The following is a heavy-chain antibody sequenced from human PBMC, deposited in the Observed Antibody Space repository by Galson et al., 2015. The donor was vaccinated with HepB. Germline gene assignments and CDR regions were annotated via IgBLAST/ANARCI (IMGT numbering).Heavy chain of an antibody. CDR3: AGAPLLPYSYSAYYFDY. CDR1: GFTFSSYS. V-gene: IGHV3-48*02. D-gene: IGHD5-12*01. J-gene: IGHJ4*02. Sequence: SLRLSCAASGFTFSSYSMNWVRQAPGKGLEWVSYISSSISTKYYADSVKGRFTISSDNAKNTLYPQMNSLRDEDTAVYYCAGAPLLPYSYSAYYFDYWGQGTLVTVSS. CDR2: ISSSISTK.